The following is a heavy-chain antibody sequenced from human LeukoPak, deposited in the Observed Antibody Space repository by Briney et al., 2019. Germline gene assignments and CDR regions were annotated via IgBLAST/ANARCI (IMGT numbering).Heavy chain of an antibody. D-gene: IGHD3-22*01. CDR1: GFTFSRYS. CDR3: ASGGVVINFDF. CDR2: ISNDGSNK. J-gene: IGHJ4*02. V-gene: IGHV3-30*04. Sequence: GRSLRLSCAASGFTFSRYSMHWFRQAPGKGPEWVAVISNDGSNKDYADSVKGRFTISRDNSKNTLYLQMNTLRAEDTAVYYCASGGVVINFDFWGQGTLVTVSS.